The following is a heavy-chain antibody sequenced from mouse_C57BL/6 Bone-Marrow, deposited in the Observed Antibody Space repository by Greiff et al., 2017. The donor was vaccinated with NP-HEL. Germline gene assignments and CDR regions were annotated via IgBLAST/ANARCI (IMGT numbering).Heavy chain of an antibody. Sequence: VQLQQPGAVLVKPGASVKLSCKASGYTFTSYWMQWVKQRPGQGLEWIGEIDPSDSYTNYNQKFKGKATLTVDTSSSTAYMQLSSLTSEDSAVYYCARRWDYFDYWGQGTTLTVSS. CDR3: ARRWDYFDY. CDR2: IDPSDSYT. CDR1: GYTFTSYW. D-gene: IGHD1-1*02. V-gene: IGHV1-50*01. J-gene: IGHJ2*01.